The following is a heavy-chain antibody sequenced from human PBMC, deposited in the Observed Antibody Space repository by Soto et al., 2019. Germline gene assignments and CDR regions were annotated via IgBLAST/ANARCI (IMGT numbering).Heavy chain of an antibody. CDR3: AKDRVSGGAFDI. CDR1: GFTFSSYA. Sequence: EVQLLESGGGLVQPGGSLRLSCAASGFTFSSYAMNWVRQAPGKGLEWVSAISGSGGSTYYADSVKGRFTISRDNSKNTLYLQRNSLRAEDTAVYYCAKDRVSGGAFDIWVQGTMVTVSS. CDR2: ISGSGGST. V-gene: IGHV3-23*01. J-gene: IGHJ3*02. D-gene: IGHD3-10*01.